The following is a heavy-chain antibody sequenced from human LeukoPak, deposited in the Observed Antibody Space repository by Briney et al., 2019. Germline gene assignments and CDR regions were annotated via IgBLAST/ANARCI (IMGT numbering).Heavy chain of an antibody. D-gene: IGHD6-19*01. CDR3: ARVGRGGWPKKSYYFDY. J-gene: IGHJ4*02. CDR2: IYYSGST. V-gene: IGHV4-59*01. CDR1: GGSISSYY. Sequence: SETLSLTCTVSGGSISSYYWSWIRQPPGKGLEWIGYIYYSGSTNYNPSLKSRVTISVDTSKNQFSLKLSSVTAADTAVYYCARVGRGGWPKKSYYFDYWGQGTLVTVSS.